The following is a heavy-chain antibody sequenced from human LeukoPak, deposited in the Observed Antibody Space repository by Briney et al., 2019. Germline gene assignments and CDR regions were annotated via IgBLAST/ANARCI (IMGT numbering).Heavy chain of an antibody. V-gene: IGHV4-30-4*01. Sequence: PSETLSLTCTVSGGSISSGDRYWSWIRQSPGKGLEWIGYIYSTGNTYYNPSLKSRVIISVDTSKNQFSLELNSVTAADTAVYYCARDSYSYGYGGFDCWGQGILVTVSS. D-gene: IGHD5-18*01. CDR1: GGSISSGDRY. CDR3: ARDSYSYGYGGFDC. CDR2: IYSTGNT. J-gene: IGHJ4*02.